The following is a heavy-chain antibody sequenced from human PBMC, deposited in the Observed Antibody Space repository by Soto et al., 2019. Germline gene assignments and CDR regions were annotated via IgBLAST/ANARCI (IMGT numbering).Heavy chain of an antibody. J-gene: IGHJ5*02. CDR1: GFTFDDYA. CDR3: ARSSLGVGGGFDP. D-gene: IGHD3-16*01. V-gene: IGHV3-20*04. Sequence: EVQLVESGGGVVRPGGSLRLSCAASGFTFDDYAMSWVRQAPGKGLEWVSGINWSGRSTGYADSMKGRFTISRDNAKKSLYLKMNSLSAGDTALYYCARSSLGVGGGFDPWGQGTLVTVSS. CDR2: INWSGRST.